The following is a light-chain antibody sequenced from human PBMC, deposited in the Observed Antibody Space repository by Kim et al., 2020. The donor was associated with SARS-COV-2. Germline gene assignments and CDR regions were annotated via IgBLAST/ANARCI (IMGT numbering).Light chain of an antibody. CDR1: QRIASH. V-gene: IGKV1-39*01. J-gene: IGKJ2*01. CDR3: QQAYTTPFT. Sequence: SASVGDRVTITCRASQRIASHLNWYQQKPGKAPKVLIYAASDLQSGVPSRFTGSGSGTDFTLAISNVQPEDFATYYCQQAYTTPFTFGQGTKLEI. CDR2: AAS.